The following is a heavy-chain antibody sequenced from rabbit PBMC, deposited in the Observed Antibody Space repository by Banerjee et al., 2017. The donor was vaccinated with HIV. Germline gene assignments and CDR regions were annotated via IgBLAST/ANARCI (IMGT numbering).Heavy chain of an antibody. D-gene: IGHD4-2*01. Sequence: QEQLVESGGGLVTTGASLTLTCTASGFTLSSYWICWVRQAPGKGLEWIACIYAGNSGSTDYASWAKGRFTISETSSTTVTLQMTSLTAADTATYFCARDIGSVSLWGQGTLVTVS. CDR1: GFTLSSYW. V-gene: IGHV1S45*01. CDR3: ARDIGSVSL. J-gene: IGHJ6*01. CDR2: IYAGNSGST.